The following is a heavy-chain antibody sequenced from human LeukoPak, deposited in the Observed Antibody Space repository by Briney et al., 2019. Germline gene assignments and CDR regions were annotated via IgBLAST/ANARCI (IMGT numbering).Heavy chain of an antibody. CDR2: IYYSGST. Sequence: NTSETLSLTCTVSGGSISSYYWSWIRQPPGKGLEWIGYIYYSGSTNYNPSLKSRVTISVDTSKNQFSLKLSSVTAADTAVYYCARGGIAAAGKQFDIWGQGTMVTVSS. V-gene: IGHV4-59*12. J-gene: IGHJ3*02. D-gene: IGHD6-13*01. CDR3: ARGGIAAAGKQFDI. CDR1: GGSISSYY.